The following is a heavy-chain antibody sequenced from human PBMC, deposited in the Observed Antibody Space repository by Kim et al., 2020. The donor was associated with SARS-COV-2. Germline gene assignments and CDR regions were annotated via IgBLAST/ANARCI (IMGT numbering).Heavy chain of an antibody. J-gene: IGHJ4*02. V-gene: IGHV4-59*01. CDR1: GGSISSYY. D-gene: IGHD3-22*01. CDR3: ARAYDSSGYQGLFDY. Sequence: SQTLSLTCTVSGGSISSYYWSWIQQPPGKGLEWIGYIYYSGSTNYNPSLKSRVTISVDTSKNQFSLKLSSVTAADTAVYYCARAYDSSGYQGLFDYWGQGTLVTVSS. CDR2: IYYSGST.